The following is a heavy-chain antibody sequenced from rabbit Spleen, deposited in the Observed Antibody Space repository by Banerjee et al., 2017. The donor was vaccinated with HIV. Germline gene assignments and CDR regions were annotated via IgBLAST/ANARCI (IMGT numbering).Heavy chain of an antibody. D-gene: IGHD4-2*01. V-gene: IGHV1S40*01. J-gene: IGHJ4*01. CDR3: ARDAAGREDFNL. CDR1: GVSFSSSSY. CDR2: INTVTGKT. Sequence: QSLEESGGDLVKPGASLTLTCTASGVSFSSSSYMCWVRQAPGKWLEWIACINTVTGKTVYASWAKGRFIMSRTSSTTVTLQMTSLTAADTATYFCARDAAGREDFNLWGPGTLVTVS.